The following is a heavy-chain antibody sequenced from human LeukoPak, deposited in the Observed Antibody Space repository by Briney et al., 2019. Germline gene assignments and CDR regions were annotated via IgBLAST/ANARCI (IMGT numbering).Heavy chain of an antibody. Sequence: GGSLRLSCAASGFTFSSYAMSRVRQAPGKGLEWVSAISGSGGSTYYADSVKGRFTISRDNSKNTLYLQMNSLRAEDTAVYYCAKDLGDSSGYYAQTGNFDYWGQGTLVTVSS. V-gene: IGHV3-23*01. CDR3: AKDLGDSSGYYAQTGNFDY. CDR2: ISGSGGST. CDR1: GFTFSSYA. J-gene: IGHJ4*02. D-gene: IGHD3-22*01.